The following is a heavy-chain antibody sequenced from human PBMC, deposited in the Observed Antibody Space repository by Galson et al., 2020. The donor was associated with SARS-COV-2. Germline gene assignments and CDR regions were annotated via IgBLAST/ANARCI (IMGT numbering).Heavy chain of an antibody. J-gene: IGHJ6*02. CDR2: IRSSSDYI. V-gene: IGHV3-21*01. CDR1: GFTFSSYS. CDR3: ARDASWAMFGMDV. D-gene: IGHD1-26*01. Sequence: GGSLRLSCAVSGFTFSSYSMNWVRQAPGKWLEWVSSIRSSSDYIYYADSLKGRFTISRDNAKNSLSLQMNSLRAEDTAVYYCARDASWAMFGMDVWGLGTTVTVSS.